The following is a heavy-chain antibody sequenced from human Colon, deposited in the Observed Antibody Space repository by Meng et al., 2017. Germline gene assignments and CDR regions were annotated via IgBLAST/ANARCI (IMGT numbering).Heavy chain of an antibody. V-gene: IGHV7-4-1*02. CDR2: IDPNTGNP. J-gene: IGHJ4*02. CDR1: SYTLTSNA. D-gene: IGHD5-24*01. CDR3: ARDSPLDGYSLLDY. Sequence: VQSVSSESELQHPGASVTVSCRPYSYTLTSNAINWVRQAPGQGPDWMGWIDPNTGNPTYDQGFTGRFVFSLDTSVSTAYLQINSLRADDTAVYYCARDSPLDGYSLLDYWGQGTLVTVSS.